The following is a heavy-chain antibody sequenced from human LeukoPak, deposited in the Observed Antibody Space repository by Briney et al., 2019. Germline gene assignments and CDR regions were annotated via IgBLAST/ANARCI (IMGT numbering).Heavy chain of an antibody. CDR3: ARHPHPLGYCSGGSCYPNVVGMDV. CDR2: IYPGDSDT. CDR1: GYSFTSYW. Sequence: GESLKISCKGSGYSFTSYWIGWVRQMPGKGLEWMGIIYPGDSDTRYSPSFQGQVTISADKSISTAYLQWSSLKASDTAMYYCARHPHPLGYCSGGSCYPNVVGMDVWGQGTTVTVSS. D-gene: IGHD2-15*01. V-gene: IGHV5-51*01. J-gene: IGHJ6*02.